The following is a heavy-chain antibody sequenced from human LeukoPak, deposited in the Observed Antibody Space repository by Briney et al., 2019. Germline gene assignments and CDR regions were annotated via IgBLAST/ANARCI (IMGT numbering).Heavy chain of an antibody. CDR1: GGTFSSYA. CDR2: IIPILGIA. V-gene: IGHV1-69*04. Sequence: GASVKVSCKASGGTFSSYAISWVRQAPGQGLEWMGRIIPILGIANYAQKFQGRVTITADKSTSTAYMELSSLRSEDTAVYYCARGQNEFYDYGDYDAWFDPWGQGTLVTVSS. D-gene: IGHD4-17*01. CDR3: ARGQNEFYDYGDYDAWFDP. J-gene: IGHJ5*02.